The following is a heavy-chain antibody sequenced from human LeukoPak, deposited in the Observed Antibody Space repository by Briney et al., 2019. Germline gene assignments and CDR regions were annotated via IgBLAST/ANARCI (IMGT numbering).Heavy chain of an antibody. CDR2: IGSVTTYI. J-gene: IGHJ4*02. CDR1: GFTFSDYT. D-gene: IGHD6-19*01. Sequence: PGGSLRLSCAASGFTFSDYTMNWVRQAPGKGLEWVSSIGSVTTYIYYADSVKGRFTISRDNAKNSLSLQMNSLGAEDTAVYYCARAIAVAGPYYFDYWGQGTLVTVSS. CDR3: ARAIAVAGPYYFDY. V-gene: IGHV3-21*01.